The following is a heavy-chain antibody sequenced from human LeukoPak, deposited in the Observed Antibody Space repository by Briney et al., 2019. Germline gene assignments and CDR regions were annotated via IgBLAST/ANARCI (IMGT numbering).Heavy chain of an antibody. Sequence: GGSLRLSCAASGFAFNTYSMNWVRQAPGKGLEWVSSISSSTTTIYYADSVRGRFTISRDNAKNSLYLQMNSLRDEDTAVYYCARDTGSGYCSGGRCRGAFDIWGQGTTVTVSS. V-gene: IGHV3-48*02. CDR1: GFAFNTYS. J-gene: IGHJ3*02. D-gene: IGHD2-15*01. CDR2: ISSSTTTI. CDR3: ARDTGSGYCSGGRCRGAFDI.